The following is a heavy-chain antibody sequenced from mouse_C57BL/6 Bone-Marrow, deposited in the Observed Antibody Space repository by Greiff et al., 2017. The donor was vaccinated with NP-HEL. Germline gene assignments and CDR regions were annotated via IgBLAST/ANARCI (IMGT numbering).Heavy chain of an antibody. CDR2: IDPSDSYT. J-gene: IGHJ2*01. CDR3: AREEVRDYFDY. CDR1: GYTFTSYW. Sequence: QVQLQQPGAELVMPGASVKLSCKASGYTFTSYWMHWVKQRPGQGLEWIGEIDPSDSYTNYNQKFKGKSTLTVDKSSSTAYMQLSSLTSEYSAVYYCAREEVRDYFDYWGQGTTLTVSS. D-gene: IGHD2-2*01. V-gene: IGHV1-69*01.